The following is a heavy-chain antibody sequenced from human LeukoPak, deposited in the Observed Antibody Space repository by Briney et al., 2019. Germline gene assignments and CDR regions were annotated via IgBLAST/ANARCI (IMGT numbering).Heavy chain of an antibody. J-gene: IGHJ6*02. V-gene: IGHV4-39*01. Sequence: PSETLSLACTVSGGSISSGSYYWGWIRQPPGKGLEWIGSIYYSGSTYYNPSLKSRVTTSVDTSKNQFSLKLSSVTAADTAVYYCARLAHDYSYYYYYGMDVWGQGTTVTVSS. D-gene: IGHD4-11*01. CDR1: GGSISSGSYY. CDR2: IYYSGST. CDR3: ARLAHDYSYYYYYGMDV.